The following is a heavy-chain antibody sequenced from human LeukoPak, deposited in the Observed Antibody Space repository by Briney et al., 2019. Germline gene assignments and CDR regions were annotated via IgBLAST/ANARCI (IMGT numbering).Heavy chain of an antibody. CDR2: IYYSGST. CDR1: GGSISSSSYY. Sequence: SETLSFTCTVSGGSISSSSYYWGWIRQPPGKGLEWIGSIYYSGSTYHNPSLKSRVTISVDTSKNQFSLKLSSVTAADTAVYYCAREWWELLAFDIWGQGTMVTVAS. J-gene: IGHJ3*02. D-gene: IGHD1-26*01. CDR3: AREWWELLAFDI. V-gene: IGHV4-39*07.